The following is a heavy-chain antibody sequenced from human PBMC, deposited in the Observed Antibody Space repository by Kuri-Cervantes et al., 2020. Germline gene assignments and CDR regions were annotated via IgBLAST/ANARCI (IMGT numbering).Heavy chain of an antibody. CDR2: ISGSGGST. CDR3: AKEEWGYGDYGEDGVDY. D-gene: IGHD4-17*01. Sequence: LSLTCAASGFTFSSYAMSWVRQAPGKGLEWVSAISGSGGSTYYADSVKGRFTISRDNAKNSLYLQVNSLRDEDTAVYYCAKEEWGYGDYGEDGVDYWGQGTLVTVSS. J-gene: IGHJ4*02. CDR1: GFTFSSYA. V-gene: IGHV3-23*01.